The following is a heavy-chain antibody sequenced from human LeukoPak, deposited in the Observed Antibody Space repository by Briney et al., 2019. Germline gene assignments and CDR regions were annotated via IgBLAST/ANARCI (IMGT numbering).Heavy chain of an antibody. V-gene: IGHV4-34*01. CDR2: INHSGST. D-gene: IGHD2-15*01. CDR3: ARYRRYCSGGSCFDY. J-gene: IGHJ4*02. Sequence: KPSETLSLTCAVYGGSFSGYYWSWIRQPPGKGLEWIGEINHSGSTNYNPSLKSRVTISVDTSKNQFSRKRSSGTAADTSVYYCARYRRYCSGGSCFDYWGQGTLVTVSS. CDR1: GGSFSGYY.